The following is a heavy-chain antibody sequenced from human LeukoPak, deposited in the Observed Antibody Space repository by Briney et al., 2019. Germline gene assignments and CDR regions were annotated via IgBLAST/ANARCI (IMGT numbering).Heavy chain of an antibody. Sequence: SETLSLTCTVSGGSFSSYYWSWIRQPPGKGLGWIGYIYTTGTTSYNPSLKSRVTISLDTSKNQFSLQLSSVTAADTAVYYCARERYDFWSFDYWGQETLVTFSS. CDR3: ARERYDFWSFDY. J-gene: IGHJ4*02. CDR1: GGSFSSYY. V-gene: IGHV4-4*09. CDR2: IYTTGTT. D-gene: IGHD3-3*01.